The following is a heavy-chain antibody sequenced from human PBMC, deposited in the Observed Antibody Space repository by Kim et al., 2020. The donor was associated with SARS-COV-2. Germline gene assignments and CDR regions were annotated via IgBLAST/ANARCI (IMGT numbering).Heavy chain of an antibody. Sequence: SETLSLTCAVSGGSFSSSSCWSWVRQPPGKGLEWIGEIDHSGTTNYTPSLKSRFSISVDESKTQFSLTLKSVTSADTSVYYFAICFSRAFTLIPLFYP. D-gene: IGHD3-3*02. CDR1: GGSFSSSSC. CDR3: AICFSRAFTLIPLFYP. CDR2: IDHSGTT. V-gene: IGHV4-4*02. J-gene: IGHJ5*02.